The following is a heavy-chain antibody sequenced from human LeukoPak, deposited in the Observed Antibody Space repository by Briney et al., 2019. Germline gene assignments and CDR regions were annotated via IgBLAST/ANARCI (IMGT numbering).Heavy chain of an antibody. CDR2: IYHSGRP. CDR3: AGGGGGQHLDY. J-gene: IGHJ4*02. V-gene: IGHV4-30-2*01. D-gene: IGHD3-16*01. CDR1: GDSISSGAYS. Sequence: SQALSLTCAVSGDSISSGAYSWNWIRQPPGKGLEWIGSIYHSGRPYYNPSLKSRVTISVDRSKNQFSLKLNSVTAADTAVYYWAGGGGGQHLDYWGQGTLVSVSS.